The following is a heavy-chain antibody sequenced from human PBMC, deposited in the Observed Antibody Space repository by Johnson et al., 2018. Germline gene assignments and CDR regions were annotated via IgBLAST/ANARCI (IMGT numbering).Heavy chain of an antibody. CDR2: ISGSGGST. V-gene: IGHV3-23*01. D-gene: IGHD3-10*01. J-gene: IGHJ6*02. CDR1: GFTFSSYA. CDR3: AKDLEFYYYGSGSDYYYYYGMDV. Sequence: VQLQESGGGLVQPGGSXRLSCAASGFTFSSYAMSWVRQAPGKGLEWVSAISGSGGSTYYADSVKGRFTISRDNSKDTLDLQMNRLRAEDTAGYYCAKDLEFYYYGSGSDYYYYYGMDVWGQGTTVTVSS.